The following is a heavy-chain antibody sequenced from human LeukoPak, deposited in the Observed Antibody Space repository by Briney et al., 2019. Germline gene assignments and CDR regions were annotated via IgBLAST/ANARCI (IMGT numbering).Heavy chain of an antibody. Sequence: PSETLSLTCTVSGYSISSGYYWGWIRQPAGKGLEWIGRIYTSGSTNYNPSLKGRVTISVDTSKNQFSLKLSSVTAADTAVYYCARDPSYYDFWSETDVWGKGTTVTVSS. V-gene: IGHV4-61*02. CDR1: GYSISSGYY. J-gene: IGHJ6*04. CDR2: IYTSGST. CDR3: ARDPSYYDFWSETDV. D-gene: IGHD3-3*01.